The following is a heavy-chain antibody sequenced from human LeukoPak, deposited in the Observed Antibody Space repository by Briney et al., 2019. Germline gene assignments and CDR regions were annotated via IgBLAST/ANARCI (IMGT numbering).Heavy chain of an antibody. J-gene: IGHJ4*02. CDR1: GYTFTNYA. Sequence: ASVKVSCKASGYTFTNYAMHWVRQAPGQRLEWMGWINAGNGNTKYSQKFQGRVTITADESTSTAYMELSSLRSEDTAVYYCAREVVAATRPGSRFDYFDYWGQGTLVTVSS. CDR3: AREVVAATRPGSRFDYFDY. V-gene: IGHV1-3*01. D-gene: IGHD2-15*01. CDR2: INAGNGNT.